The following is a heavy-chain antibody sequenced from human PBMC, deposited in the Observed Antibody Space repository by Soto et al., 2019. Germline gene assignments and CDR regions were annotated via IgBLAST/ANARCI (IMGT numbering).Heavy chain of an antibody. J-gene: IGHJ4*02. CDR1: GFNLIKYA. Sequence: PGGSLRLSCTASGFNLIKYAMNWVRQVPGKGLEWVSYINNNSGIVYYADSVKGRFTISRDNAKNSLYLQMNSLRVEDTAVYYCARDQGNNWDLDYWGQGTRVTVSS. V-gene: IGHV3-48*01. CDR2: INNNSGIV. CDR3: ARDQGNNWDLDY. D-gene: IGHD1-20*01.